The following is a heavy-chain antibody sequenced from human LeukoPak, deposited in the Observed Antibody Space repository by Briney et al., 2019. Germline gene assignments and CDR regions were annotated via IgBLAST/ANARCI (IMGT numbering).Heavy chain of an antibody. D-gene: IGHD3-3*01. J-gene: IGHJ5*02. CDR1: GGSISSGGYY. Sequence: SQTLSLTCTVSGGSISSGGYYWSWIRQHPGTGLEWIGYIYYSGSTYYNPSLKSRVTMSVDTSKNQFSLKLSSVTAADTAVYYCARWRDQGWFDPWGQGTLVTVSS. CDR2: IYYSGST. CDR3: ARWRDQGWFDP. V-gene: IGHV4-31*03.